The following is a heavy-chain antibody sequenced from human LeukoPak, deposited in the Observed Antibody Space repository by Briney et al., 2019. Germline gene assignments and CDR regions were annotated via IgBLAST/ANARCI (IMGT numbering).Heavy chain of an antibody. J-gene: IGHJ2*01. CDR1: GFTFSSYA. CDR2: ISSSSSYI. CDR3: ARAARSITMLVAGAWYFDL. D-gene: IGHD3-10*01. Sequence: KPGGSLRLSCAASGFTFSSYAMHWVRQAPGKGLEWVSSISSSSSYIYYADSVKGRFTISRDNAKNSLYLQMNSLRAEDTAVYYCARAARSITMLVAGAWYFDLWGRGTLVTVSS. V-gene: IGHV3-21*01.